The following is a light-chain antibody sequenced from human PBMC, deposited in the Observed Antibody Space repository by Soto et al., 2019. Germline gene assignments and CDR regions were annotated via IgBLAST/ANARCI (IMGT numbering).Light chain of an antibody. J-gene: IGKJ5*01. CDR1: QSVNRY. CDR2: DAS. V-gene: IGKV3-11*01. CDR3: QQRKNWPPIT. Sequence: ETVLTQSPATLSLSPGERATLSCRASQSVNRYLAWYQQKPGQAPRLLIYDASNRATGSPARFSGSGFGTDFTLTISSLEPEDFAVYYCQQRKNWPPITFGQGTRLEIK.